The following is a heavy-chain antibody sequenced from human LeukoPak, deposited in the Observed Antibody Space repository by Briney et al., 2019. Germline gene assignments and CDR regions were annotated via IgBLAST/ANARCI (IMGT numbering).Heavy chain of an antibody. V-gene: IGHV3-21*01. CDR3: ARCYASGSYGIDY. Sequence: GGSLRLFCAASGFTFGSYSMNWVRQVPGKGLQWVSSISSTSSYIYYADSVKGRFTVSRDSAKNSLSLQMNSLGAEDTAVYYCARCYASGSYGIDYWGQGTLVTVSS. CDR2: ISSTSSYI. CDR1: GFTFGSYS. D-gene: IGHD3-10*01. J-gene: IGHJ4*02.